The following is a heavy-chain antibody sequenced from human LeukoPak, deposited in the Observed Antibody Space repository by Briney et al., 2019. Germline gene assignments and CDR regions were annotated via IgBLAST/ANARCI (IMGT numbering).Heavy chain of an antibody. CDR2: ISSSSSYI. D-gene: IGHD2-2*02. CDR1: GFTFSSYS. J-gene: IGHJ5*02. Sequence: PGGSLRLSCAASGFTFSSYSMNWVRQAPGKGLEWVSSISSSSSYIYYADSVKGRFTISRDNAKNSLYLQMNSLRAEDTAVYYCARAPRGIVVVPAAIKTWFDPWGQGTLVTVSS. CDR3: ARAPRGIVVVPAAIKTWFDP. V-gene: IGHV3-21*01.